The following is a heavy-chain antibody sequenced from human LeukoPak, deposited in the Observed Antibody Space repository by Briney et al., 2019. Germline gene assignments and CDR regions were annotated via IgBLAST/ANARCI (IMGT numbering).Heavy chain of an antibody. D-gene: IGHD1-26*01. Sequence: PGGSLRLSCAAHGFTLSSYAMSWVRQAPGKGLGWDPAISGSGGSTYCADSVKGRFPISIDNSKNTLYLQRNSVRADLTAIYYGAKYLPGIVGATTTFDYWGQGTLATVSS. CDR1: GFTLSSYA. CDR3: AKYLPGIVGATTTFDY. CDR2: ISGSGGST. V-gene: IGHV3-23*01. J-gene: IGHJ4*02.